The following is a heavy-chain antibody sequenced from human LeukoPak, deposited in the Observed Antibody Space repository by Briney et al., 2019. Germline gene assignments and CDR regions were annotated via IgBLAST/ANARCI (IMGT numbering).Heavy chain of an antibody. D-gene: IGHD1-20*01. CDR2: ISDSGGNT. J-gene: IGHJ4*02. CDR1: GFTFSNFH. CDR3: AKELRSISATTGFDC. V-gene: IGHV3-23*01. Sequence: PGGSLRLSCAASGFTFSNFHMTWVRQSPGKGLEWVSAISDSGGNTWYADSVKGRFTISRDNSKNTVYLQMNSLRAEDTAVYYCAKELRSISATTGFDCWGQGTLVTVSS.